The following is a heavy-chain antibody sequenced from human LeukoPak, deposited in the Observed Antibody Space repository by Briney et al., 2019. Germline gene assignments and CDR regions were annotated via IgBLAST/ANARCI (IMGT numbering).Heavy chain of an antibody. CDR3: AKGYSSGWYETGFDY. CDR2: ISWNSGSI. D-gene: IGHD6-19*01. V-gene: IGHV3-9*01. CDR1: GFTFDDYA. Sequence: PGGSLRLSCAASGFTFDDYAMHWVRQAPGKRLEWVSGISWNSGSIGYADSVKGRFTISRDNAKNSLYLQMNSLRAEDTALYYCAKGYSSGWYETGFDYWGQGTLVTVSS. J-gene: IGHJ4*02.